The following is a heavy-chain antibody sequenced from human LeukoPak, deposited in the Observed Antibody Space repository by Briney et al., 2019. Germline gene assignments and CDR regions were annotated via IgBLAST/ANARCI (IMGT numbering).Heavy chain of an antibody. Sequence: GGSLRLSCASSGFTFSSYEMNWVRQAPGKGLEGVSYTSSSGSTIYYADSVKGRFTISRDNAKNSLYLQMNSLRAEDTAVYYCANRFDYWGQGTLVTVSS. J-gene: IGHJ4*02. V-gene: IGHV3-48*03. CDR3: ANRFDY. CDR2: TSSSGSTI. CDR1: GFTFSSYE.